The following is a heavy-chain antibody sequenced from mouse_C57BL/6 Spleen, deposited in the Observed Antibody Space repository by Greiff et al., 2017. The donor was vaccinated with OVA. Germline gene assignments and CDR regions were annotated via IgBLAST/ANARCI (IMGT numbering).Heavy chain of an antibody. D-gene: IGHD2-4*01. J-gene: IGHJ2*01. Sequence: VQLQQSGPELVKPGASVKISCKASGYTFTDYYMNWVKQSHGKSLEWIGDINPNNGGTSYNQKFKGKATLTVDKSSSTAYMELRSLTSEDSAVYYCARSAYDYDYFDYWGQGTTLTVSS. V-gene: IGHV1-26*01. CDR3: ARSAYDYDYFDY. CDR2: INPNNGGT. CDR1: GYTFTDYY.